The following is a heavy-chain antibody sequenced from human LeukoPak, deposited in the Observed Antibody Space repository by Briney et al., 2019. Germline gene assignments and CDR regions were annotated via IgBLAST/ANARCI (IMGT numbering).Heavy chain of an antibody. CDR1: GYTFTSYG. Sequence: GASVKVSCKASGYTFTSYGISWVRQAPGQGLEWMGWISAYNGNTNYAQKLQGRVTMTTDTSTSTAYMELRSLRSDDTAVYYCARDLRIDSSGYYYDFDYWGQGTLVTVSS. V-gene: IGHV1-18*01. J-gene: IGHJ4*02. D-gene: IGHD3-22*01. CDR2: ISAYNGNT. CDR3: ARDLRIDSSGYYYDFDY.